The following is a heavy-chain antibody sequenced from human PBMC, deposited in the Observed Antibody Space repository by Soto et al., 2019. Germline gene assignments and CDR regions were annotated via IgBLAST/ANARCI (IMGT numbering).Heavy chain of an antibody. CDR2: NSGSGGST. CDR3: AKDYGGDTLDY. Sequence: GRSRRLSCAASGFTFSNYAMSWVRQAPGKGLEWVSVNSGSGGSTYYADSVKGRFTISRDNSKNTLYLQMNNLRAEDTAIYYCAKDYGGDTLDYWAQGAVLPVSS. CDR1: GFTFSNYA. J-gene: IGHJ4*01. D-gene: IGHD4-17*01. V-gene: IGHV3-23*01.